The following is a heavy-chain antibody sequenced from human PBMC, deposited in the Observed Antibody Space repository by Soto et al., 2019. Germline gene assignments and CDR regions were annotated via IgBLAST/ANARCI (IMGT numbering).Heavy chain of an antibody. CDR1: GGSFSGYY. V-gene: IGHV4-34*01. Sequence: PSETLSLTCAVYGGSFSGYYWSWIRQPPGKGLEWIGEINHSGSTNYNPSPKSRVTISVDTSKNQSSLKLSSVTAADTAVYYCARGGKMDDYYYYYGMDVWGQGTTVTVSS. CDR2: INHSGST. J-gene: IGHJ6*02. CDR3: ARGGKMDDYYYYYGMDV. D-gene: IGHD2-2*03.